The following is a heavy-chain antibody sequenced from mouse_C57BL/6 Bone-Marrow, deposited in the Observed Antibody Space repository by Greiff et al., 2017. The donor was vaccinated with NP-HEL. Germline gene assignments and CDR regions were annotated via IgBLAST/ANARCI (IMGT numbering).Heavy chain of an antibody. CDR1: GFTFSDYY. J-gene: IGHJ2*01. CDR2: INYDGSST. V-gene: IGHV5-16*01. CDR3: AREKGYDYDGDYFDY. D-gene: IGHD2-4*01. Sequence: EVKLVESEGGLVQPGSSMKLSCTASGFTFSDYYMAWVRQVPEKGLEWVANINYDGSSTYYLDSLKSRFIISRDNAKNILYLQMSSLKSEDTATYYCAREKGYDYDGDYFDYWGQGTTLTVSS.